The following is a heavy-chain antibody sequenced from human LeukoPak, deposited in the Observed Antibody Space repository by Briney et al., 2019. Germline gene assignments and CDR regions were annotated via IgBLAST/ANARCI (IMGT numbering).Heavy chain of an antibody. V-gene: IGHV3-9*01. CDR2: ISWNSGSI. D-gene: IGHD6-19*01. CDR1: GFIFNNYA. CDR3: AKDNRRHYTSGPNPDSLH. Sequence: GGSLRLSCAGSGFIFNNYAMHWVRQPPGMGLEWVSGISWNSGSIDYADSVKGRFTISRDNAKNSLYLQMNSLRVEDTAFYYCAKDNRRHYTSGPNPDSLHWGQGALVTVSS. J-gene: IGHJ4*02.